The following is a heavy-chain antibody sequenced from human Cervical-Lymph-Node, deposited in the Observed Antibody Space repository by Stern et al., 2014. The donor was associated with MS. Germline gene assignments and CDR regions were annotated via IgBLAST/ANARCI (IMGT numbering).Heavy chain of an antibody. V-gene: IGHV1-18*04. J-gene: IGHJ3*02. CDR3: ARGLLGSENAFDI. Sequence: AHLVQYRPEVKKPGASVKGSYKASSYTFTSYGISWVRQAPGQGLELMRWISAYNGNTNYAQKLQGRVTMTTDTSTSTAYMELRSLRSDDTAVYYCARGLLGSENAFDIWGQGTMVTVSS. CDR1: SYTFTSYG. CDR2: ISAYNGNT. D-gene: IGHD2-15*01.